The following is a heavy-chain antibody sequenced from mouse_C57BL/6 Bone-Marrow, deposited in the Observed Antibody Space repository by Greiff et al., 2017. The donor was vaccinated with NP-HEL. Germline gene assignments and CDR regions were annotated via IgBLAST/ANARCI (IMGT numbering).Heavy chain of an antibody. CDR2: INPYNGGT. J-gene: IGHJ3*01. CDR3: AREVYSNYAWFAY. CDR1: GYTFTDYY. Sequence: EVQLQQSGPVLVKPGASVKMSCKASGYTFTDYYMNWVKQSHGKSLEWIGVINPYNGGTSYNQKFKGKATLTVDKSSSTAYMELNSLTSEDSAFYYCAREVYSNYAWFAYWGQGTLVTVSA. V-gene: IGHV1-19*01. D-gene: IGHD2-5*01.